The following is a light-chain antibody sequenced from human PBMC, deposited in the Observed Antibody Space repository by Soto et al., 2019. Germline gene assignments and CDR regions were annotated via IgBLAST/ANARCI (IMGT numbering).Light chain of an antibody. CDR2: DVS. CDR3: SSYTTSDTLV. V-gene: IGLV2-14*03. J-gene: IGLJ2*01. CDR1: SRDVGGYNY. Sequence: QSALTQPASVSGSPGQSITISCTGTSRDVGGYNYVSWYQQYPGKAPKLMIYDVSNRPSGVSNRFSGSKSGNTASLTISGLQAEDEADYYCSSYTTSDTLVFGGGTKLTAL.